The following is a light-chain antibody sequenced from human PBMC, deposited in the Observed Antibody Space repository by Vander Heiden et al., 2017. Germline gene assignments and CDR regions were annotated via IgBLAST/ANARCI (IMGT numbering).Light chain of an antibody. V-gene: IGLV1-40*01. CDR3: QSYDNSLNSWV. J-gene: IGLJ3*02. CDR1: TSNVGAGYD. Sequence: QSVLTQPLSVSGAPGQRVTISCTGSTSNVGAGYDVHWYQQLPGTAPKLLIPGNNNRPSGVPDRFSASKSGTSASLAITGLQAEDEAEYYCQSYDNSLNSWVFGGGTKLTVL. CDR2: GNN.